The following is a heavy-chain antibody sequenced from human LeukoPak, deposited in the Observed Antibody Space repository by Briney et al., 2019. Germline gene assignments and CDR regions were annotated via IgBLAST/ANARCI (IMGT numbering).Heavy chain of an antibody. Sequence: GGSLRLSCAASGFTFSSYSMNWVRQAPGKGLEWVSYISSGSSTIYYADSVKGRFTISRDTAKNSLYLQMNSLRAEDTAVYYCARVTPDYWGQGTLVTVSS. CDR3: ARVTPDY. CDR2: ISSGSSTI. J-gene: IGHJ4*02. V-gene: IGHV3-48*01. CDR1: GFTFSSYS.